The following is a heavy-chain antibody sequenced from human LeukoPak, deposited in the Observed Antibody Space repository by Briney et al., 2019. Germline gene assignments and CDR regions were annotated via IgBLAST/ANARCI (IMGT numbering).Heavy chain of an antibody. D-gene: IGHD5-18*01. CDR1: GFTFSSYA. V-gene: IGHV3-23*01. CDR3: AKPLRGYSYWYDFDI. Sequence: GGSLRLSCAASGFTFSSYAMSWVRQAPGKGLEWVSAISGSGGSTYYADSVKGRFTISRDNSRNTLYLQMNSLRAEDTAVYYCAKPLRGYSYWYDFDIWGQGTMVTVSS. J-gene: IGHJ3*02. CDR2: ISGSGGST.